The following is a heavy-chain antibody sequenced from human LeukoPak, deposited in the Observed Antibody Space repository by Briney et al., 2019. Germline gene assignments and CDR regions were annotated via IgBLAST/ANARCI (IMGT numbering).Heavy chain of an antibody. Sequence: SETLSLTCTVSGGSISSGGYSWSWIRQPPGKGLEWIGYIYHSGSTYYNPSLKSRVTISVDRSKNQFSLKLSSVTAADTAVYYCATVTTEVYYYGMDVWGQGTTVTVSS. CDR3: ATVTTEVYYYGMDV. CDR2: IYHSGST. CDR1: GGSISSGGYS. V-gene: IGHV4-30-2*01. J-gene: IGHJ6*02. D-gene: IGHD4-4*01.